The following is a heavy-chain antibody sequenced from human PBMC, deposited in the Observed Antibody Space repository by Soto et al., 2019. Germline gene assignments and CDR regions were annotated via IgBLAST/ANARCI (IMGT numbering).Heavy chain of an antibody. CDR3: ARDSLPYYEILIDYKRNWYFDL. CDR2: VYYSGNT. Sequence: SETLSLTCTVCGGSISTYYWSWLRQPPGKGLEWIGYVYYSGNTNYNPSLQSRVTISVDTSKNQFSLMLRSVTAADTAVYYCARDSLPYYEILIDYKRNWYFDLWGRGALVTVSS. J-gene: IGHJ2*01. CDR1: GGSISTYY. V-gene: IGHV4-59*01. D-gene: IGHD3-9*01.